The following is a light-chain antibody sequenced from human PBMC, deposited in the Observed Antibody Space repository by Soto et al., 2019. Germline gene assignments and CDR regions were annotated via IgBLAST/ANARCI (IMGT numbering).Light chain of an antibody. V-gene: IGKV1-5*03. CDR2: KAS. J-gene: IGKJ1*01. CDR1: QSISSW. Sequence: DIQMTQSPSTLSASVGDRVTITCRASQSISSWLAWYQQKPGKAPKLLIYKASSLESGVPSRFSGSGSGTVFTLTISSLQPDDFVTYYCQQYNSYSRTFGQGTKVEIK. CDR3: QQYNSYSRT.